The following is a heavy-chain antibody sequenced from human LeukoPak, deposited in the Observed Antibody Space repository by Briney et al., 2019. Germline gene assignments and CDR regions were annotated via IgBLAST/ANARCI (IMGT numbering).Heavy chain of an antibody. CDR1: GYTFTSYG. V-gene: IGHV1-18*01. J-gene: IGHJ3*02. CDR3: AREGYDSSGYNLPARAFDI. CDR2: ISAYNGNT. D-gene: IGHD3-22*01. Sequence: ASVKVSCKASGYTFTSYGISWVRQAPGQGLEWMGWISAYNGNTNYAQKLQGRVTMTTDTSTSTAYMELRSLRSDDTAVYYCAREGYDSSGYNLPARAFDIWGQGTMVTVSS.